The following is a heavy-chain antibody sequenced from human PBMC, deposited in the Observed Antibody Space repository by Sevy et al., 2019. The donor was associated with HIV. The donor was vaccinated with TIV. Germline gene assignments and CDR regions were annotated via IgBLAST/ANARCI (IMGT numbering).Heavy chain of an antibody. D-gene: IGHD1-26*01. CDR3: ARGPPDGSYDYFDY. V-gene: IGHV3-21*06. CDR1: GFTFIRYN. CDR2: VSGSSNYI. Sequence: GGSLRLSCAASGFTFIRYNMNWVRQAPGKGLEWVSSVSGSSNYIYYAESLKGRFIISRDNAKDTLYLQMNSLRADDTAVYYCARGPPDGSYDYFDYWCQGTLVTVSS. J-gene: IGHJ4*02.